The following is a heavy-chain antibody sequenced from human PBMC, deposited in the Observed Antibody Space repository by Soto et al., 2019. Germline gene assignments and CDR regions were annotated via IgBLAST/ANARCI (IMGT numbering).Heavy chain of an antibody. D-gene: IGHD3-3*02. Sequence: PGGSLRLSCAASGFTFSSYSMNWVRQAPGKGLEWVSSISSSGSYIYYADSVKGRFTISRDNAKNSLYLQMNSLRAEDTAVYYCARHFNRDAWGQGTTVTVSS. V-gene: IGHV3-21*01. CDR3: ARHFNRDA. CDR1: GFTFSSYS. J-gene: IGHJ6*02. CDR2: ISSSGSYI.